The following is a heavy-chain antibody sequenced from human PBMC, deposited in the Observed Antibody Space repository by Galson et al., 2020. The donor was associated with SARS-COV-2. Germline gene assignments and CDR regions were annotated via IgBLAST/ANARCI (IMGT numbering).Heavy chain of an antibody. D-gene: IGHD2-2*01. V-gene: IGHV2-70*01. CDR3: ARSLPAGISGCYYFDY. J-gene: IGHJ4*02. Sequence: YYSTSLKTRLTISKDTSKNQVVLTMTNMDPVDTATYYCARSLPAGISGCYYFDYWGQGTLVTVSS.